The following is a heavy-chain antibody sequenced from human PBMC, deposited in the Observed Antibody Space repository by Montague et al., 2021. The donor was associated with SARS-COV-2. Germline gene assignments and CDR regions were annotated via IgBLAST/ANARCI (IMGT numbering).Heavy chain of an antibody. J-gene: IGHJ6*02. CDR2: IWYYGSNQ. D-gene: IGHD3-10*01. CDR1: GFTFSSYD. CDR3: AREYSAPRWFGEYNRYGMDV. Sequence: SLSLSCAASGFTFSSYDMPWVRQAPGKGLEWVAVIWYYGSNQYYGDSVXGLFTISRDNSKNTLYLQLNSLRAEATAVYYCAREYSAPRWFGEYNRYGMDVWGQGTTVTVSS. V-gene: IGHV3-33*08.